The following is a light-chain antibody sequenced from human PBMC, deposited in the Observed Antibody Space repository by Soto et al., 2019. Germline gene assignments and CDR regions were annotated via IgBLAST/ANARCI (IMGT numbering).Light chain of an antibody. CDR1: QRVGSY. J-gene: IGKJ1*01. CDR3: QQSHNTPLT. Sequence: DIQMTQSPSSLSASVGDRVTITCRASQRVGSYLNWYQQKPGKAPTLLIYSASELQSGVSSRFSGSGSVTDFTLTISNLQPEDFAVYYFQQSHNTPLTFGHVTKVDI. V-gene: IGKV1-39*01. CDR2: SAS.